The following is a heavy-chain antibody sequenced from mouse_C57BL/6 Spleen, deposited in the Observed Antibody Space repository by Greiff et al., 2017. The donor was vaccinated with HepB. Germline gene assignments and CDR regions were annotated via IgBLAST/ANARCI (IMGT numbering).Heavy chain of an antibody. CDR1: GYAFSSYW. CDR3: ARTYDGYYAWFAY. J-gene: IGHJ3*01. D-gene: IGHD2-3*01. CDR2: IYPGDGDT. V-gene: IGHV1-80*01. Sequence: QVQLQQSGAELVKPGASVKIPCKASGYAFSSYWMNWVKQRPGKGLEWIGQIYPGDGDTNYNGKFKGKATLTADKSSSTAYMQLSSLTSEDSAVYFCARTYDGYYAWFAYWGQGTLVTVSA.